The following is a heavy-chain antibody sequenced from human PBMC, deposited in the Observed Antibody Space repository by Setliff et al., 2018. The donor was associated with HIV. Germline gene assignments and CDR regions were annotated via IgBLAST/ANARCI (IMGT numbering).Heavy chain of an antibody. J-gene: IGHJ4*02. CDR1: GYIFSDYY. D-gene: IGHD4-17*01. Sequence: GASVKVSCKASGYIFSDYYIHWVRQTPGQGLEWMGRINPNSGATDYAQEFQGRVSMTRDTSIRTVYMELSRLRSEDTAVYYCARGTYTDYEVGDYWGQGTLVTVSS. CDR2: INPNSGAT. V-gene: IGHV1-2*06. CDR3: ARGTYTDYEVGDY.